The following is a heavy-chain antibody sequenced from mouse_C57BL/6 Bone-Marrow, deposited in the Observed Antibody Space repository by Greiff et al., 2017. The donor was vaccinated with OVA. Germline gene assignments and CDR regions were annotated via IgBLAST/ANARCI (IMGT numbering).Heavy chain of an antibody. Sequence: QVQLKESGPGLVQPSQSLSITCTVSGFSLTSYGVHWVRQPPGKGLEWLGVIWSGGSTDYNAAFISRLSISKDNSKSQVFFKMNSLQADDTAIYYCAKTGFITTVVATLDWYFEVWGTGTTVTVSS. J-gene: IGHJ1*03. CDR2: IWSGGST. D-gene: IGHD1-1*01. V-gene: IGHV2-4*01. CDR3: AKTGFITTVVATLDWYFEV. CDR1: GFSLTSYG.